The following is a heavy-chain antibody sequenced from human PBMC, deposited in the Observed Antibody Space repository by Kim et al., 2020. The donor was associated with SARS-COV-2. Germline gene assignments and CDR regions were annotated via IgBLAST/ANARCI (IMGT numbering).Heavy chain of an antibody. CDR3: AKDRGEAG. Sequence: GSTYYADSVKGRITISKDKSKNTLYLQMNRLRAEDTAEYYCAKDRGEAGCGQGTLVTVSS. J-gene: IGHJ4*02. D-gene: IGHD3-10*01. V-gene: IGHV3-23*01. CDR2: GST.